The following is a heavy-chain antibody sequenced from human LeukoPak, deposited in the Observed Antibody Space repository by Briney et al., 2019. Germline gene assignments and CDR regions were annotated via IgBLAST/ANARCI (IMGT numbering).Heavy chain of an antibody. J-gene: IGHJ5*02. CDR3: ARALYCSGGSCFKP. CDR1: GYTFTGYY. V-gene: IGHV1-2*02. Sequence: GASVKVSCKASGYTFTGYYMHSVRQAPGQGLEWMGWINPNSGGTNYAQKFQGRVTMTRDTSISTAYMELSRLRSDDTAVYYCARALYCSGGSCFKPWGQGTLVTVSS. CDR2: INPNSGGT. D-gene: IGHD2-15*01.